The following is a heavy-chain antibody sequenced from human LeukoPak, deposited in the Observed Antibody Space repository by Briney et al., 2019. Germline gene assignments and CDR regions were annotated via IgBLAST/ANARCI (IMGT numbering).Heavy chain of an antibody. CDR1: GFSFYTYG. Sequence: GGSLRLSCAVSGFSFYTYGIHWVRHAPGKGLEWVAVIWNDGSNKYYADSVRGRFTISRDNSKNTLYLQMNSLRTEDTAVYFCATEVKAAAGIDTGSYYYNGMDVWGQGTTVTVSS. CDR2: IWNDGSNK. J-gene: IGHJ6*02. D-gene: IGHD6-13*01. V-gene: IGHV3-33*01. CDR3: ATEVKAAAGIDTGSYYYNGMDV.